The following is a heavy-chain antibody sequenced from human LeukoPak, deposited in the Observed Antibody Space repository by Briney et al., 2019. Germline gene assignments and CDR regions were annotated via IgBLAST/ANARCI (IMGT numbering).Heavy chain of an antibody. CDR1: GFTFSSYW. CDR3: AKSGYNRFDY. D-gene: IGHD5-24*01. Sequence: GGSLRLSCAASGFTFSSYWMSWVRQAPGKGLEWVANIKKDGSEKYYVDSVKGRFTISRDNSKNTPYLQMNSLRAEDTAVYYCAKSGYNRFDYWGQGTLVTVSS. J-gene: IGHJ4*02. CDR2: IKKDGSEK. V-gene: IGHV3-7*03.